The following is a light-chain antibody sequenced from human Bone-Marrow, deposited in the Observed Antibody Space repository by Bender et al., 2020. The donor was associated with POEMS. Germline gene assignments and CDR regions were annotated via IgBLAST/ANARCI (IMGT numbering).Light chain of an antibody. CDR3: CSYAGSSTLV. Sequence: QSALTQPASVSASPGHSITISCTGTTSDIGAFKYVSWYQYHPGMAPKLIIHDVSDRPSGISWRFSGSKSGNTASLTISGLQAEDEADYFCCSYAGSSTLVFGGGTKLTVL. CDR1: TSDIGAFKY. J-gene: IGLJ2*01. V-gene: IGLV2-23*02. CDR2: DVS.